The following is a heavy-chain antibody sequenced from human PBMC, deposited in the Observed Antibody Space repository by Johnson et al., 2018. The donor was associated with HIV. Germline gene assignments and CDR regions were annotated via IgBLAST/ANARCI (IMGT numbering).Heavy chain of an antibody. CDR1: GFTVSSDY. CDR2: IYSGGST. CDR3: ARVRVGAFDI. V-gene: IGHV3-66*03. D-gene: IGHD1-26*01. J-gene: IGHJ3*02. Sequence: VQLVESGGGLIQPGGSLRLSCAVSGFTVSSDYMSWVRQAPGKGLEWVSIIYSGGSTYYADSVKGRFTISRDNSKNTLHLQMSSLRPEDTAVYYCARVRVGAFDIWGQGTMVTVSS.